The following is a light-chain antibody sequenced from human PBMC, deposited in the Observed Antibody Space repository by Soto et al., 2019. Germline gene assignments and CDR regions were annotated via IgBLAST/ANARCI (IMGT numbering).Light chain of an antibody. CDR1: QSVNNNY. CDR3: QQYGNSPQT. J-gene: IGKJ2*01. CDR2: GAS. Sequence: EIVLTQSPGTLSLSPAERATLSCRASQSVNNNYLAWFQQKPGQAPRLLIYGASSRATGIPDRFSGSGSGTDFTLTISRREPEDFAVYYCQQYGNSPQTFGQGTKVEIK. V-gene: IGKV3-20*01.